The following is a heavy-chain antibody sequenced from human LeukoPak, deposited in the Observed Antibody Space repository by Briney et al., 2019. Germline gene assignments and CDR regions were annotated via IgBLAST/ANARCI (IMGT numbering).Heavy chain of an antibody. CDR3: AAHTKGPYYYGMDV. J-gene: IGHJ6*02. CDR1: GGTFSSYA. V-gene: IGHV1-69*04. Sequence: SVKVSCKASGGTFSSYAISWVRQAPGQGLEWMGRIIPILGIANYAQKFQGRVTITADKSTSTACMELSSLRSEDTAVYYCAAHTKGPYYYGMDVWGQGTTVTVSS. CDR2: IIPILGIA.